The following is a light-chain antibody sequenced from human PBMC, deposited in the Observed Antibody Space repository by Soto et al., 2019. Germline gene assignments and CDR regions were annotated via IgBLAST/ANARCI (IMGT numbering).Light chain of an antibody. Sequence: DIQMTQSPSSLSASVGDRVTITCQASQDISNYLNWYQQKPGKAPKLLIYDASNLETGVPSRFSGSGSGTDFTLTISSLEPEDSAVYYCQDSSTSPWPFGQGTKVEIK. CDR3: QDSSTSPWP. CDR1: QDISNY. V-gene: IGKV1-33*01. J-gene: IGKJ1*01. CDR2: DAS.